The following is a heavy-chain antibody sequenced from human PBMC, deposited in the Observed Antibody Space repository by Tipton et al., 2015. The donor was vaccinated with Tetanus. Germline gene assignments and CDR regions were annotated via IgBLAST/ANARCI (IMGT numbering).Heavy chain of an antibody. Sequence: TLSLTCAVYGGSFSGYYWSWIRQPPGKGLEWIGEINHSGSTNYNPSLKSRVTIAVDTSKNQFSLNLSSVTAADTAVYYCARAGFGLGSNWYWGRTGNWFDPWGQGTLVTVSS. CDR3: ARAGFGLGSNWYWGRTGNWFDP. CDR1: GGSFSGYY. J-gene: IGHJ5*02. CDR2: INHSGST. V-gene: IGHV4-34*01. D-gene: IGHD6-13*01.